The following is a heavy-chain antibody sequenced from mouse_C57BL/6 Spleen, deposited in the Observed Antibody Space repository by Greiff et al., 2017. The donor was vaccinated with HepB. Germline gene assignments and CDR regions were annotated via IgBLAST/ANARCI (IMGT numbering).Heavy chain of an antibody. CDR1: GYTFTSYW. J-gene: IGHJ4*01. CDR2: IDPNSGGT. CDR3: AGEKTAQALYYAMDY. Sequence: VKLQQPGAELVKPGASVKLSCKASGYTFTSYWMHWVKQRPGRGLEWIGRIDPNSGGTKYNEKFKSKATLTVDKPSSTAYMQLSSLTSEDSAVYYCAGEKTAQALYYAMDYWGQGTSVTVSS. V-gene: IGHV1-72*01. D-gene: IGHD3-2*02.